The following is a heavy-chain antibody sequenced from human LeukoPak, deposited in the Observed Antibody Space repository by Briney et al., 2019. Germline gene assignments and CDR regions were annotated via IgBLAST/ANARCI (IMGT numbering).Heavy chain of an antibody. V-gene: IGHV4-34*01. Sequence: PSETLSLTCAVYGGSFSGYYWSWIRQPPGKGLEWIGEINHSGSTNYNPSLKSRVTISVDTSKNQFSLKLSSVTAADTAVYYCARHPTEDYDFWSGQNWFDPWGQGTLVTVSS. CDR3: ARHPTEDYDFWSGQNWFDP. J-gene: IGHJ5*02. D-gene: IGHD3-3*01. CDR2: INHSGST. CDR1: GGSFSGYY.